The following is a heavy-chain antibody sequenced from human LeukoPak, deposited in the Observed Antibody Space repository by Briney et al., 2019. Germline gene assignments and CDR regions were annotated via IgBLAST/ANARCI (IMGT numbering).Heavy chain of an antibody. V-gene: IGHV3-30-3*01. CDR1: GFTFSSYA. Sequence: GRSLRLSCAASGFTFSSYAMHWVRQAPGKGLEWVAVISYDGSNKYYADSVKGRFTISRDNSKNTLYLQMNSLRAEDTAVYYCARGAVAGNYYYYGMDVWGQGTTVTVSS. CDR3: ARGAVAGNYYYYGMDV. CDR2: ISYDGSNK. J-gene: IGHJ6*02. D-gene: IGHD6-19*01.